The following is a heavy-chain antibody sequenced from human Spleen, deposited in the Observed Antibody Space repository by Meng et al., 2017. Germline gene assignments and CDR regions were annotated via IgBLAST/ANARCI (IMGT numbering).Heavy chain of an antibody. D-gene: IGHD4-11*01. CDR1: GGSFSDYY. V-gene: IGHV4-34*01. Sequence: DQLQRGGAGLLKPSETLPLSFGVSGGSFSDYYWSWIRQPPGKGLEWIGEINHSGSTNYNPSLESRATISVDTSQNNLSLKLSSVTAADSAVYYCARGPTTMAHDFDYWGQGTLVTVSS. CDR2: INHSGST. CDR3: ARGPTTMAHDFDY. J-gene: IGHJ4*02.